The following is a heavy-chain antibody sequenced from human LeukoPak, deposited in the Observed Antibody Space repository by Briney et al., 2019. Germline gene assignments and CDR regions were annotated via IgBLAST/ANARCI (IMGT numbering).Heavy chain of an antibody. CDR2: IHPEGNEK. J-gene: IGHJ4*02. CDR1: GFTFRNFW. V-gene: IGHV3-7*04. Sequence: GGSLRLSCAASGFTFRNFWMSWVRQAPGRGLGWVANIHPEGNEKYHVESVKGRFTISRDNAKSSLFLQMNSLRAEDTAVYYCARGDAFSGDHWGQGTLVTVSS. CDR3: ARGDAFSGDH.